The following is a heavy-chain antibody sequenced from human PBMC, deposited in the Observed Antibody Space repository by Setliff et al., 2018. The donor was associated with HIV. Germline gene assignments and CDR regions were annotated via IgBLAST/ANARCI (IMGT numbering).Heavy chain of an antibody. CDR2: INVGNGNT. Sequence: ASVKVSCKASGYTFTSHAFHWVRQAPGQSLEWMGWINVGNGNTRYSREFEGRVTITRDTSASTVHLELTSLRSEDMAVYYCARGSKRWLQFDFFDYWVPETLLVTVSS. CDR1: GYTFTSHA. V-gene: IGHV1-3*03. CDR3: ARGSKRWLQFDFFDY. D-gene: IGHD5-12*01. J-gene: IGHJ4*03.